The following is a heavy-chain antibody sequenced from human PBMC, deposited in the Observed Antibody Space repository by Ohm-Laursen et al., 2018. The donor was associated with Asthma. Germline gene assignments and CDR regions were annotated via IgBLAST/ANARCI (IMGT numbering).Heavy chain of an antibody. D-gene: IGHD3-3*01. CDR1: GFTFSSYG. J-gene: IGHJ4*02. Sequence: SLRLSCAASGFTFSSYGTHWVRQAPGKGLEWVAVISYDGSNKYYADSVKGRFTISRDNSKNTLYLQMNSLRAEDTAVYYCAKDMVAYYDFWSGYYNSLDYWGQGTLVTVSS. CDR3: AKDMVAYYDFWSGYYNSLDY. CDR2: ISYDGSNK. V-gene: IGHV3-30*18.